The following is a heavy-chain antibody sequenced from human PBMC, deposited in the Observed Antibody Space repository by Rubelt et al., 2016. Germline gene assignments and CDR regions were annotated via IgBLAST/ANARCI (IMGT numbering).Heavy chain of an antibody. CDR3: ARDSGGNIQRFDY. CDR1: GGTFSSYA. Sequence: QVQLVQSGAEVKKPGASVKVSCKASGGTFSSYAISWVRQAPGQGLEWMGGIIPIFGTANYGQKIQGRVTMTTDTSTSTAYMELRSLRSDDTAVYYCARDSGGNIQRFDYWGQGTLVTVSS. J-gene: IGHJ4*02. V-gene: IGHV1-69*05. D-gene: IGHD4-23*01. CDR2: IIPIFGTA.